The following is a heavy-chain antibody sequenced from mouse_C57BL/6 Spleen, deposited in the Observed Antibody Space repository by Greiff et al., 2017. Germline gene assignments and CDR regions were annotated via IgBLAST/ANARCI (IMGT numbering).Heavy chain of an antibody. CDR1: GYTFTSYW. CDR2: IHPNSGST. V-gene: IGHV1-64*01. CDR3: ARCYYGSFYAMDY. D-gene: IGHD1-1*01. Sequence: QVQLQQPGAELVKPGASVKLSCKASGYTFTSYWMHWVKQRPGQGLEWIGMIHPNSGSTNYNEKFKSKATLTVDKSSSTAYMQLSSLTSEDSAVYYCARCYYGSFYAMDYWGQGTSVTVSS. J-gene: IGHJ4*01.